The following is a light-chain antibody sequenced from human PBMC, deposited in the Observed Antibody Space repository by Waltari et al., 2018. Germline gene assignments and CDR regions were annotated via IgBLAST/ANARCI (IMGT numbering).Light chain of an antibody. V-gene: IGKV4-1*01. CDR2: WAS. Sequence: DIVLTQSPDSLAVSLGERATIDCWSSQSLFFGASGKNYLAWYQQKPGQPPKVLIYWASTREAGVPERISGSGSGAHFTLTVDSLQAEDVAVYYCQQYSSSPINFGQGTRLEI. CDR1: QSLFFGASGKNY. J-gene: IGKJ5*01. CDR3: QQYSSSPIN.